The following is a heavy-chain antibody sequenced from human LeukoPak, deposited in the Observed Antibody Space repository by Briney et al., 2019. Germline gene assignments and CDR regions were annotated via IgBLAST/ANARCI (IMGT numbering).Heavy chain of an antibody. Sequence: GESLKISCKGSGYSFTSYWIGWVRQMPGKGLEWMGIIYPGDSDTRYSPSFQGQVTISADKSISTAYLQWSSLKASDTAMYYCARTDCSGGSCYPWGMGVWGQGTTVTVSS. CDR3: ARTDCSGGSCYPWGMGV. D-gene: IGHD2-15*01. CDR1: GYSFTSYW. J-gene: IGHJ6*02. V-gene: IGHV5-51*01. CDR2: IYPGDSDT.